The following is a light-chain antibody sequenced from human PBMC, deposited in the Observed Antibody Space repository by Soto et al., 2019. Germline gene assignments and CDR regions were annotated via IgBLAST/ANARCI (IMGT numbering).Light chain of an antibody. J-gene: IGLJ2*01. CDR3: GTWDSSLSAGGV. V-gene: IGLV1-51*01. CDR1: SSNIGNNY. CDR2: DNN. Sequence: QSVLTQPPSVSAAPGQQVTISCSGSSSNIGNNYVSWYQQLPGTAPKLLIYDNNKRPSGIPDRFSGSKSGTSATLGITGLQTGGEADYYCGTWDSSLSAGGVFGGGTKLTVL.